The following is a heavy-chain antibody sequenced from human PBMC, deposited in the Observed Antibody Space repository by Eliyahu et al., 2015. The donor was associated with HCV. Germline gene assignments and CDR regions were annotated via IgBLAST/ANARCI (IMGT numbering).Heavy chain of an antibody. J-gene: IGHJ6*03. CDR2: INPNSGGT. D-gene: IGHD6-13*01. V-gene: IGHV1-2*04. CDR3: ARERIAAADGHDYMDV. CDR1: GYTFTGYY. Sequence: QVQLVQSGAEVKKPGASVKVSCKASGYTFTGYYMHWVRQAPGQGLEWMGWINPNSGGTNYAQKFQGWVTMTRDTSISTAYMELSRLRSDDTAVYYCARERIAAADGHDYMDVWGKGTTVTVSS.